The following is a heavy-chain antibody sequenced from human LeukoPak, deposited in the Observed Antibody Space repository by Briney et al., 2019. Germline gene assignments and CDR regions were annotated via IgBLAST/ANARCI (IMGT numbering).Heavy chain of an antibody. Sequence: PGGSLRLSCAASGFTFDDYGMSWVRQAPGKGLEWVSGINWNGGSTGYADSVKGRFTISRDNAKNSLYLQMNSLRAEDTALYYCARGKGAATNNRPIDYWGQGTLVTVSS. D-gene: IGHD6-13*01. J-gene: IGHJ4*02. CDR3: ARGKGAATNNRPIDY. V-gene: IGHV3-20*04. CDR1: GFTFDDYG. CDR2: INWNGGST.